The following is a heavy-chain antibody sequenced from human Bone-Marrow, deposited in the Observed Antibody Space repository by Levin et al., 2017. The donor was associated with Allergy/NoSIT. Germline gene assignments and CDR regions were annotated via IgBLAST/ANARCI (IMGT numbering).Heavy chain of an antibody. CDR3: ARAGGLRGGYSTTGYYYGMDV. Sequence: LSLPCAASGFTFSGYALYWVRQAPGKGLEWLALTSYDGSKEYYGDSVKGRFTISRDNSKKTLYLQMNSLRPEDTAVYYCARAGGLRGGYSTTGYYYGMDVWGQGTTVTVSS. D-gene: IGHD5-18*01. V-gene: IGHV3-30*04. CDR1: GFTFSGYA. CDR2: TSYDGSKE. J-gene: IGHJ6*02.